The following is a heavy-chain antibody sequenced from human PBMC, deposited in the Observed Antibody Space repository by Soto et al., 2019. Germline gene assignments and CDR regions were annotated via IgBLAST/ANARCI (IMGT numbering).Heavy chain of an antibody. CDR3: ARAYLGRLPRRADYYYAMDV. V-gene: IGHV3-13*05. Sequence: VQLVESGGGSVQPGESLRLSCAASGFSFRDYDMHWVRQRKGKGLEWVSALGAARDPYYVGSVKGRFSVSRDNAQNSLFLQKNNLRVDDTAVYFCARAYLGRLPRRADYYYAMDVWGRGTTVTVSS. J-gene: IGHJ6*02. CDR1: GFSFRDYD. CDR2: LGAARDP. D-gene: IGHD1-26*01.